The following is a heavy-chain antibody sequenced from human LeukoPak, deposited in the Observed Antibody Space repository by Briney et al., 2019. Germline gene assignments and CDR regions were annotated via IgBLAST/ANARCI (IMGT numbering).Heavy chain of an antibody. CDR3: AREEYSPGHYSFDY. V-gene: IGHV4-34*01. D-gene: IGHD5-18*01. J-gene: IGHJ4*02. CDR2: INHSGST. Sequence: PSETLSLTCAVYGGSFSGYYWSWIRQPPGKGLEWIGEINHSGSTNYNPSLKSRVTISVDTSKNQFSLKLSSVTAADTAVYYCAREEYSPGHYSFDYWGQGTLVTVSS. CDR1: GGSFSGYY.